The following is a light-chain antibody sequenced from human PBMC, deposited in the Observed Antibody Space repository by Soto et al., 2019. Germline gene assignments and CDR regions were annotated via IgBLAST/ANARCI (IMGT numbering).Light chain of an antibody. Sequence: EIVMTQSPATLSVSPGERATLSCRASQSVSSNLAWYQQKPGQAPRLLIYGASTRATGIPARFSGSGSGTEITLTISSLQSEDFAVYDCQQYNNWPPFTFGPGTKVDIK. V-gene: IGKV3-15*01. CDR3: QQYNNWPPFT. CDR1: QSVSSN. J-gene: IGKJ3*01. CDR2: GAS.